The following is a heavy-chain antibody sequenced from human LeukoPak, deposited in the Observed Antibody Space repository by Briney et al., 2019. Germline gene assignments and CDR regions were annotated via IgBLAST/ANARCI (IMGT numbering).Heavy chain of an antibody. D-gene: IGHD6-19*01. CDR1: GGPFSGYY. CDR2: INHSGST. J-gene: IGHJ6*02. Sequence: SETLSLTCAVYGGPFSGYYWSWIRQPPGKGLEWIGEINHSGSTNYNPSLKSRVTISVDTSKNQFSLKLSSVTAADTAVYYCARGGSSGWYPIYYYYGMDVWGQGTTVTVSS. V-gene: IGHV4-34*01. CDR3: ARGGSSGWYPIYYYYGMDV.